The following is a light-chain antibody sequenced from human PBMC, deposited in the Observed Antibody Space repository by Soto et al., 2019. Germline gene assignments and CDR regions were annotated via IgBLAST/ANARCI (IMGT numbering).Light chain of an antibody. CDR1: QSVSNY. Sequence: EIVLTQSPVTLSLSPGERATLSCRASQSVSNYLGWYQQKPGQAPRLLIYDASNRATGIPARFSGSGSGTDFTLNISSLETEDFAVYYCQHRGTFGQGTRLEIK. V-gene: IGKV3-11*01. J-gene: IGKJ5*01. CDR2: DAS. CDR3: QHRGT.